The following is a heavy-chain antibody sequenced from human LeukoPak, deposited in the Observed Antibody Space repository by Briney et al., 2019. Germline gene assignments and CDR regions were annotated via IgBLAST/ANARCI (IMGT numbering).Heavy chain of an antibody. J-gene: IGHJ3*02. CDR2: MNPNSGNT. CDR1: GYTFTSYD. Sequence: ASVKVSCKASGYTFTSYDINWVRQATGQGLEWMGWMNPNSGNTGYAQKFQGRVTMTRNTSISTAYMELSSLRSEDTAVYYCAVYYYGSGSYGPSAFDIWGQGTMVTVSS. V-gene: IGHV1-8*01. D-gene: IGHD3-10*01. CDR3: AVYYYGSGSYGPSAFDI.